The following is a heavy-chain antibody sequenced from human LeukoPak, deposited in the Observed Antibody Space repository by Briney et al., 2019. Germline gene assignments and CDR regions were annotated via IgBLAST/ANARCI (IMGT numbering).Heavy chain of an antibody. CDR2: ISGYNGNT. V-gene: IGHV1-18*01. CDR1: GFGITSYG. CDR3: VRDDANYFFDY. J-gene: IGHJ4*02. Sequence: ASVKLSCKASGFGITSYGISWVRQARGQGLEWIGWISGYNGNTKYAQNVQGRVTMTTDTSTSTAYMELRSLRSDDTAIYYYVRDDANYFFDYGSQGTLVTVSS.